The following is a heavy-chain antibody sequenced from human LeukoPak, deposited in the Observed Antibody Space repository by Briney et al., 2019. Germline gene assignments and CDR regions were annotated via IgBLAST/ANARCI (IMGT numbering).Heavy chain of an antibody. CDR2: IYHSGST. CDR3: GRVVQRSTAYADYADY. CDR1: GGSISSYY. D-gene: IGHD4-17*01. V-gene: IGHV4-59*12. Sequence: PSETLSLTCTVSGGSISSYYWSWIRQAPGKGLEWIGEIYHSGSTNYNPYLMSRGTTTVDKSTNKILLKLRTMTAADTAAEYCGRVVQRSTAYADYADYWGQ. J-gene: IGHJ4*02.